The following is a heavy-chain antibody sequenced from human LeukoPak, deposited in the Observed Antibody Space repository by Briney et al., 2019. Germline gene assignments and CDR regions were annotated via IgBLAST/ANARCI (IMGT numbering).Heavy chain of an antibody. Sequence: PSETLSLTCSVSGVSIKKYYWSCIRQPPGKGRECLGNIYFGGTTDCNSSLKSRLTISVDTFKNQLSLNLQSVTAADTATYYCARHRSDTGGKKGVNWFDPWGQGTLVTVSS. CDR1: GVSIKKYY. CDR3: ARHRSDTGGKKGVNWFDP. V-gene: IGHV4-59*01. J-gene: IGHJ5*02. D-gene: IGHD4-23*01. CDR2: IYFGGTT.